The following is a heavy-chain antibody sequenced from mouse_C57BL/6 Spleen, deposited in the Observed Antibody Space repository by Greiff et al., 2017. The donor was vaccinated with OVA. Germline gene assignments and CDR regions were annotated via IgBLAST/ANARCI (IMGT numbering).Heavy chain of an antibody. Sequence: EVQLQESGPGFVKPSQSLSLTCSATGYSITSGYYCNWIRPFPGNKLELMGYISYDGSNNYNPSLKNRISISRDTSKNQFFLKLNSVTTEDTATYYCASTTVVRYWYFDVWGTGTTVTVSS. CDR3: ASTTVVRYWYFDV. D-gene: IGHD1-1*01. V-gene: IGHV3-6*01. J-gene: IGHJ1*03. CDR2: ISYDGSN. CDR1: GYSITSGYY.